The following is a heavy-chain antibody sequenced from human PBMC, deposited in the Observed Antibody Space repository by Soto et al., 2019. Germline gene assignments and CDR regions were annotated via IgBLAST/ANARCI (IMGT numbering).Heavy chain of an antibody. CDR1: GGSISSGDYY. D-gene: IGHD4-4*01. Sequence: SETLSLTCAVSGGSISSGDYYWSWIRQPPGRGLEWIGYIHYSGGTYYNPSLKSRVIISVDTSKNHFSLNLSSVTAADTAVYYCARESSVTTGFDSWGQGTLVTVSS. V-gene: IGHV4-30-4*01. J-gene: IGHJ4*02. CDR3: ARESSVTTGFDS. CDR2: IHYSGGT.